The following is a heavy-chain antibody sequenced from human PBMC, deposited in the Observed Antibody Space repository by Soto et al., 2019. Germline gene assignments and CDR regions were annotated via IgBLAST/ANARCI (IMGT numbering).Heavy chain of an antibody. J-gene: IGHJ4*02. CDR2: ISSSSSTI. CDR1: GFTFSSYS. CDR3: ARDLYSSSWYSARLLGY. D-gene: IGHD6-13*01. V-gene: IGHV3-48*01. Sequence: GGSLRLSCAASGFTFSSYSMNWVRQAPGKGLEWVSYISSSSSTIYYADSVKGRFTISRDNAKNSLYLQMNSLRAEDTAVYYCARDLYSSSWYSARLLGYWGQGTLVTVSS.